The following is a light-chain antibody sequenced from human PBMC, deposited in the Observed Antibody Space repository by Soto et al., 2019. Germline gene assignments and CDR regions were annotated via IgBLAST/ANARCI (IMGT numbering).Light chain of an antibody. Sequence: TQSSATPSVSPGAGPTHSCRASQSIRSSLAWYQQKPGQAPRLLIYAASTRATDIPVRFSGSGSGTDFTLTISSLQSEDSSIYYCQQYDNWPPITFGQGTRLEIK. V-gene: IGKV3-15*01. CDR2: AAS. CDR3: QQYDNWPPIT. CDR1: QSIRSS. J-gene: IGKJ5*01.